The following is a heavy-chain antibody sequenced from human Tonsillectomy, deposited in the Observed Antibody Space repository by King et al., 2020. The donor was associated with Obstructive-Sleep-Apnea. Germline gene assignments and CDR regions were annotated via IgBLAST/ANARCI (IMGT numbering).Heavy chain of an antibody. CDR3: ARDSSYTATFDY. V-gene: IGHV3-21*01. Sequence: VQLVESGGGLVKPGGSLRLSWAASGFTFSSYRMNWVRQAPGKGLEWVSSISSSSSYIYYADSVKGRFTISRDNAKNSLYLQMNSLRAEDTAVYYCARDSSYTATFDYWGQGTLVTVSS. D-gene: IGHD5-18*01. CDR2: ISSSSSYI. J-gene: IGHJ4*02. CDR1: GFTFSSYR.